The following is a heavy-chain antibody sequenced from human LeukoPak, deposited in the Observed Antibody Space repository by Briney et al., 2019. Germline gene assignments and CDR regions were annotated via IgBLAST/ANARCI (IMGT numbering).Heavy chain of an antibody. Sequence: PGGSLRLSCAASGFTFTNAWMNWARQAPGKGLEWVGRIKSKTDGGTTDYAAPVKGRFTISRDDSKDTLYLQMNSLKSEDTAVYYCVRLGSTSPGNWYKLFDQWGQGTLVTVSS. CDR3: VRLGSTSPGNWYKLFDQ. V-gene: IGHV3-15*07. CDR1: GFTFTNAW. D-gene: IGHD2-2*01. CDR2: IKSKTDGGTT. J-gene: IGHJ4*02.